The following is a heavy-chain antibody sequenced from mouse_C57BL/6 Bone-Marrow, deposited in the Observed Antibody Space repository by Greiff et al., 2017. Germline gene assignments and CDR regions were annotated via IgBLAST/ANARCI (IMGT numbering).Heavy chain of an antibody. CDR2: IYPRSGNT. J-gene: IGHJ2*01. CDR3: ASRHYYGSRNCDY. V-gene: IGHV1-81*01. CDR1: GYTFTSYG. Sequence: VQLQQPGAELARPGASVKLSCKASGYTFTSYGISWVKQRTGQGLEWIGEIYPRSGNTYYNEKFKGKATLTADKSSSTAYMELRSLTSEDSAVYFCASRHYYGSRNCDYWGQGTTLTVSS. D-gene: IGHD1-1*01.